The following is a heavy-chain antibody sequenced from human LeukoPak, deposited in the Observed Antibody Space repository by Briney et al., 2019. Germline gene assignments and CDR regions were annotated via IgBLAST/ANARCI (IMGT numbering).Heavy chain of an antibody. Sequence: KPSETLSLTCAVYGGSFSGYYWSWIRQPPGKGLEWIGEINHSGSTNYNPSLKSRVTISVDTSKNQFSPKLSSVAAADTPVYYCETYNWNAHVNLWGQGTLVTVSS. CDR2: INHSGST. D-gene: IGHD1-1*01. CDR1: GGSFSGYY. V-gene: IGHV4-34*01. J-gene: IGHJ4*02. CDR3: ETYNWNAHVNL.